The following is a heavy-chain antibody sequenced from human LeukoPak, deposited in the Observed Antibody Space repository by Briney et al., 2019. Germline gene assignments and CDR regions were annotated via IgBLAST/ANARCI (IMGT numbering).Heavy chain of an antibody. CDR3: TRGMKSREATGYYRSFDY. CDR1: GGTFSSYA. Sequence: ASVKVSCMASGGTFSSYAISWVRQAPGQGLEWMGGIIPIFGTANYAQKFQGRVTMTRNTSISTAYMELSSLRSEDTAVYYCTRGMKSREATGYYRSFDYRGQGTPVTVSS. V-gene: IGHV1-69*05. D-gene: IGHD3-9*01. J-gene: IGHJ4*02. CDR2: IIPIFGTA.